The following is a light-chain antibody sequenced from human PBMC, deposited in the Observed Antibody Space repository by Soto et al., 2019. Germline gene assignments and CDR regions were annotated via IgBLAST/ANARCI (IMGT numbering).Light chain of an antibody. CDR3: QVWDTMTDHPV. Sequence: QSVLTQPPSASGSPGQSVTISCTGTSSDVGGYNYVSWYQQYPGRAPKLMIYEVTKRPSGVPDRFSGSNSGSTATLTVSRVEAGDEADYYCQVWDTMTDHPVFGGGTQLTVL. J-gene: IGLJ7*01. CDR2: EVT. V-gene: IGLV2-8*01. CDR1: SSDVGGYNY.